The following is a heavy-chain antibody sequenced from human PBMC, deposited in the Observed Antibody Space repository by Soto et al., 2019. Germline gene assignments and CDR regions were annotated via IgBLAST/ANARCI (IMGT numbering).Heavy chain of an antibody. D-gene: IGHD5-12*01. CDR3: ARDFGSGYDLDY. Sequence: QVQLQESGPGLVKPSETLSLTCTVSGGSVRNGDYYWSWMRQPPGMGLEWIGYIYHTGITNYSPSLKSRVTMSVDTSKNQFSQKLTSVTAADTAVYYCARDFGSGYDLDYWGQGTLVTVSS. V-gene: IGHV4-61*08. CDR1: GGSVRNGDYY. CDR2: IYHTGIT. J-gene: IGHJ4*02.